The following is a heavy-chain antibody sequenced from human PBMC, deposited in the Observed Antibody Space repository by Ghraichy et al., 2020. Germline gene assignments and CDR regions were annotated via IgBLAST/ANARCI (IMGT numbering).Heavy chain of an antibody. V-gene: IGHV3-74*01. D-gene: IGHD5-24*01. CDR2: INSDGGST. CDR1: GFTFSRCW. Sequence: GGSLRLSCAASGFTFSRCWMHWVRQAPGKGLVWVSRINSDGGSTNYADSVKGRFTISRDNAKNTLYLQMNSLRAEDTAVYYCARVAQDGYNLIDYWGQGTLVTVSS. J-gene: IGHJ4*02. CDR3: ARVAQDGYNLIDY.